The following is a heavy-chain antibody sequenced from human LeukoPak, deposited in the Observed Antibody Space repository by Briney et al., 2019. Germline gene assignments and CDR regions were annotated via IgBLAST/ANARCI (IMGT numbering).Heavy chain of an antibody. CDR2: INPNSGGT. J-gene: IGHJ4*02. D-gene: IGHD5-18*01. CDR3: ARALRIQLWSPGGY. Sequence: AASVKVSCKASGYTFTGYYMHWVRQAPGQGLEWMGWINPNSGGTNYAQKFQGWVTMTRDTSISTAYMELSRLRSDDTAAYYCARALRIQLWSPGGYWGQGTLVTVSS. V-gene: IGHV1-2*04. CDR1: GYTFTGYY.